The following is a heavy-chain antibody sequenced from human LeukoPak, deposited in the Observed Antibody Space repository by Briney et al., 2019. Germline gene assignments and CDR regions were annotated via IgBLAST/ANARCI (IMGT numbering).Heavy chain of an antibody. CDR3: ARHGGYFDR. J-gene: IGHJ5*02. V-gene: IGHV5-51*01. CDR2: IYPGDSDT. Sequence: GASLQISSKGSGYTFTSYWIGWVRQMPGKGLEWMGIIYPGDSDTRYSPSFQGQVTISADKSISTTYLQWNSLKASDTAIYYCARHGGYFDRWGQGTLVTVSS. CDR1: GYTFTSYW. D-gene: IGHD1-26*01.